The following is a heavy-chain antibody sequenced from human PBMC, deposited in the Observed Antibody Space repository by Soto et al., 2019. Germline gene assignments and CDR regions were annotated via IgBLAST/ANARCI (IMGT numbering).Heavy chain of an antibody. V-gene: IGHV3-23*01. CDR3: AKAYSNSWPNDWFDP. J-gene: IGHJ5*02. D-gene: IGHD6-13*01. CDR2: ITGSGAGS. CDR1: GFTFSSYA. Sequence: EVQLLESGGGCLQPGGSLRLSCAASGFTFSSYAMNWVRQAPGKGLEWVSGITGSGAGSYYSDSVKGRFTISRDNSKNTLYLQINSLRAEDTAVYYCAKAYSNSWPNDWFDPWGQGTLVTVSS.